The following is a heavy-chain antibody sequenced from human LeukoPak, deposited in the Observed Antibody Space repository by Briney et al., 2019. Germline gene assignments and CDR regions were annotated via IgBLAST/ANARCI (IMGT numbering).Heavy chain of an antibody. CDR3: AKHKENYGDSCLDDY. CDR2: IWYDGSNK. Sequence: GGSLRLSCAASGFTFSSYGMHWVRQAPGKGLEWVAVIWYDGSNKYYADSVKGRFTISRDNSKNTLYLQMNSLRAEDTAVYYCAKHKENYGDSCLDDYWGQGTLVTVSS. D-gene: IGHD4-17*01. J-gene: IGHJ4*02. CDR1: GFTFSSYG. V-gene: IGHV3-33*06.